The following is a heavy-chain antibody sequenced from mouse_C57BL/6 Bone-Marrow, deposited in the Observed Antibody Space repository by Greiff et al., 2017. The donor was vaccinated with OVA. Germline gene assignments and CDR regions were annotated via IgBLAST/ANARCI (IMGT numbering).Heavy chain of an antibody. Sequence: EVKLVESGGGLVQPKGSLKLSCAASGFTFNTYAMHWVRQAPGKGLEWVARISSKSSNYATYYADSVKDRFTISRADSQSMLYLQMNNLKTEDTAMYYWVRDGEGYPRYWYFEVWGTGTTVTVSS. D-gene: IGHD2-2*01. J-gene: IGHJ1*03. CDR3: VRDGEGYPRYWYFEV. CDR2: ISSKSSNYAT. V-gene: IGHV10-3*01. CDR1: GFTFNTYA.